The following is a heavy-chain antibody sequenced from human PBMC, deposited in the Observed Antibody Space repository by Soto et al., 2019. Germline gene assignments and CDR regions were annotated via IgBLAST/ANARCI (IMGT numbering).Heavy chain of an antibody. J-gene: IGHJ5*02. CDR3: AHIGHCSGGSCYTLRWFDP. V-gene: IGHV2-5*02. CDR1: GFSLSTSGVG. D-gene: IGHD2-15*01. Sequence: QITLKESGLTLVKPTQTLTLTCTFSGFSLSTSGVGVGWIRQPPGKALEWLALIYWDDDKRYSPSLKSRLTITKDTSKNQVVLTMTNMDPVDTATYYCAHIGHCSGGSCYTLRWFDPWGQGTLVTVSS. CDR2: IYWDDDK.